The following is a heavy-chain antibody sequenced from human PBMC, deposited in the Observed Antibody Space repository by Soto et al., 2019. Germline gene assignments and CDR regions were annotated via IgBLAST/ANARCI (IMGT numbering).Heavy chain of an antibody. CDR2: NYWNDDK. CDR1: GFSLHTPGVG. D-gene: IGHD1-26*01. Sequence: QITLKESGPTLVKPTQTLTLTCTFSGFSLHTPGVGVGWIRQPPGKALAWLALNYWNDDKRYSPSLKSRLTVTKDTSKNQVVLTMTKMDPMDTGTYYCAHMRGSSNLVDFWGQGSQVTVSS. J-gene: IGHJ4*02. CDR3: AHMRGSSNLVDF. V-gene: IGHV2-5*01.